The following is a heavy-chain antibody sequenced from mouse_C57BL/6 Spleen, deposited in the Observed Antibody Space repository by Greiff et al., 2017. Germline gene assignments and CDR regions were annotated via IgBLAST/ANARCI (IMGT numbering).Heavy chain of an antibody. J-gene: IGHJ3*01. D-gene: IGHD2-4*01. CDR1: GFTIKDDY. CDR3: TTLFYYDYDVWFAY. V-gene: IGHV14-4*01. CDR2: IDPENGAT. Sequence: EVQLQQSGAELVRPGASVKLSCTASGFTIKDDYMHWVKQRPEQGLEWIGWIDPENGATEYASKFQGKATITADTSSNTAYLQLSSLTSEDTAVYYCTTLFYYDYDVWFAYWGQGTLVTVSA.